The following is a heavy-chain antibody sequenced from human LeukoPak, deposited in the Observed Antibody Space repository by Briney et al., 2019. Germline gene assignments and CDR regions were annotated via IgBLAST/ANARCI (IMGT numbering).Heavy chain of an antibody. CDR3: ARDAGFFECHYYYGMDV. D-gene: IGHD3-3*01. CDR2: ISSSGSTI. J-gene: IGHJ6*02. Sequence: PGGSLRLSCAASGFSFSSYEMNWVRQAPGKGLEWVSYISSSGSTIYYADSVKGRFTISRDNAKNSLYPQMNSLRAEDTAVYYCARDAGFFECHYYYGMDVWGQGTTVTVSS. V-gene: IGHV3-48*03. CDR1: GFSFSSYE.